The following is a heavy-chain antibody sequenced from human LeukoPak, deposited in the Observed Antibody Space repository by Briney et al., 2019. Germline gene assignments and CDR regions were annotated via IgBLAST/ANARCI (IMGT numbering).Heavy chain of an antibody. J-gene: IGHJ4*02. Sequence: PGRSLRLSCVVSGFTFSSYTIHWVRQAPGKGLEWVGVILYDGSNKYYADSVKGRFTISRDNSKNTLYMQVNSLRAEDTAVYYCAREIPRGSSFDYWGQGTLVTVSS. D-gene: IGHD6-13*01. CDR1: GFTFSSYT. V-gene: IGHV3-30-3*01. CDR3: AREIPRGSSFDY. CDR2: ILYDGSNK.